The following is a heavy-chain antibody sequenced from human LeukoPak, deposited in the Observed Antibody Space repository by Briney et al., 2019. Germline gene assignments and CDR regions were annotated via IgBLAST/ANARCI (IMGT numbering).Heavy chain of an antibody. Sequence: GGSLRLSCAASGFTFDDYGMSWVRQAPGKGLEWVSGINWNGGSTGYADSVKGRFTISRDNAKNSLYLQMNSLRAEDTALYYCARGYCSSTSCYFDYWGQGTLVTVSS. V-gene: IGHV3-20*04. CDR2: INWNGGST. D-gene: IGHD2-2*01. CDR1: GFTFDDYG. J-gene: IGHJ4*02. CDR3: ARGYCSSTSCYFDY.